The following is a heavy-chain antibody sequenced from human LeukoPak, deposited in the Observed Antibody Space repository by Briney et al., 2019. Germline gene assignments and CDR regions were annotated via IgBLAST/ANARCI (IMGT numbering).Heavy chain of an antibody. CDR1: GDSITGHY. D-gene: IGHD1-14*01. V-gene: IGHV4-59*11. CDR2: ISHIGST. CDR3: ARDRISINALDM. Sequence: SETLSLTCSVSGDSITGHYLTWIRQPPGNGLEWIGYISHIGSTNYNPSLKSRVTISVDTSKNQFSLKLTSVAVADTALYYCARDRISINALDMWGQGTMVTVSS. J-gene: IGHJ3*02.